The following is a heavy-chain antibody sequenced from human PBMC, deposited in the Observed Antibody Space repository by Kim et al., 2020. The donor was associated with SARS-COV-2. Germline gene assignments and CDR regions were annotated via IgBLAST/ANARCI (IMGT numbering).Heavy chain of an antibody. V-gene: IGHV3-23*01. J-gene: IGHJ4*02. CDR2: GST. D-gene: IGHD6-13*01. Sequence: GSTCYADSVKGRFTISRDNSRNTLYLQMNSLRAEDTAVYYCAQYVAASDYWGQGTLVTVSS. CDR3: AQYVAASDY.